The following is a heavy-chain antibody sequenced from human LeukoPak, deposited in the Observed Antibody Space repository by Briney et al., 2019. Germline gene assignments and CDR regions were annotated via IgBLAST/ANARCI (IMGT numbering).Heavy chain of an antibody. CDR2: IYTSGST. D-gene: IGHD4-17*01. J-gene: IGHJ6*03. Sequence: KSSETLSLTCTVSGGSISSGSYYWSWIRQPAGKGLEWIGRIYTSGSTNYHPSLKSRITISVDTSKNQFSLKLSSVTAADTAVYYCARDIYATVTRGYYYYYMDVWGKGTTVTISS. CDR3: ARDIYATVTRGYYYYYMDV. V-gene: IGHV4-61*02. CDR1: GGSISSGSYY.